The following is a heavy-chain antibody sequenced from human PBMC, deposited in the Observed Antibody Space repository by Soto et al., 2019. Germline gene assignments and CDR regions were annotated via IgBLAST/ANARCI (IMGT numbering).Heavy chain of an antibody. CDR1: GGSIRSSSYY. D-gene: IGHD3-9*01. CDR2: IYYSGST. V-gene: IGHV4-39*01. Sequence: SETLSLTCTVSGGSIRSSSYYWVWIRHPPGKGLEWIGSIYYSGSTYYNPSLKSRVTISVDTSKNQFSLKLSSVTAADTAVYYCARHAYYDILTGHNDAFDIWGQGTMVTVSS. CDR3: ARHAYYDILTGHNDAFDI. J-gene: IGHJ3*02.